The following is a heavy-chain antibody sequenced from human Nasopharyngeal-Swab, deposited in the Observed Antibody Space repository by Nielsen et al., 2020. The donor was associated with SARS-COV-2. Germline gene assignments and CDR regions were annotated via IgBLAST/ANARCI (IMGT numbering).Heavy chain of an antibody. CDR2: IIPIFGTA. CDR1: GGTFSSYA. J-gene: IGHJ6*02. V-gene: IGHV1-69*06. Sequence: SVKVSCKASGGTFSSYAISWVRQAPGQGLEWMGGIIPIFGTANYAQKFQGRVTITADKSTSTAYMELSSLRSDDTAVYYCARGGVLLWFGELLKPIYYYYYGMDVWGQGTTVTVSS. D-gene: IGHD3-10*01. CDR3: ARGGVLLWFGELLKPIYYYYYGMDV.